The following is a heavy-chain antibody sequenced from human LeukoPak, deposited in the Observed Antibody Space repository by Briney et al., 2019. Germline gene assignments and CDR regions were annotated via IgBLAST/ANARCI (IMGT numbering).Heavy chain of an antibody. V-gene: IGHV3-23*01. CDR3: AKDQRRESPHYLDS. Sequence: GGSLRLSCAASGFTFSSSAMSWVRQVPGKGLEWVSGISASGGSTSYADSVRGRFTISRDNSKNTLYVQMNSLRDEDAAVYYCAKDQRRESPHYLDSWGQGTLVTVSS. CDR1: GFTFSSSA. J-gene: IGHJ4*02. CDR2: ISASGGST.